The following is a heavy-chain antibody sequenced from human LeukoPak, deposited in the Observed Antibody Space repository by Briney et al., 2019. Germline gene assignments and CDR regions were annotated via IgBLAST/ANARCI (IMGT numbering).Heavy chain of an antibody. D-gene: IGHD3-3*01. CDR1: GFTFSDYY. Sequence: PGGSLRLSCAASGFTFSDYYMSWIRQAPGKGLEWVPYISSSGSTIYYADSVKGRFTISRDNAKNSLYLQMNSLRAEDTAVYYCARGVTIFGVVTVYYYMDVWGKGTTVTVSS. CDR2: ISSSGSTI. V-gene: IGHV3-11*01. J-gene: IGHJ6*03. CDR3: ARGVTIFGVVTVYYYMDV.